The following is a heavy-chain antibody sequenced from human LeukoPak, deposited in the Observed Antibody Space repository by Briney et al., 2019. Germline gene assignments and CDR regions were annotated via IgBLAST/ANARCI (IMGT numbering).Heavy chain of an antibody. J-gene: IGHJ4*02. CDR2: ISYDGSNK. V-gene: IGHV3-30*04. CDR3: ARDLASSGYYYFDY. D-gene: IGHD3-22*01. CDR1: GFTFSSYA. Sequence: GGSLRLSCAASGFTFSSYAMHWVRQAPGKGLEWVAVISYDGSNKYYADSVKGRFTISRDNPKNTLYLQMNSLRAEDTAVYYCARDLASSGYYYFDYWGQGTLVTVSS.